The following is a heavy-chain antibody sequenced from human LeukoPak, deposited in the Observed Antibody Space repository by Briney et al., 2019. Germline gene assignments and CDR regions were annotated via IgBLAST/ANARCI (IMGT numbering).Heavy chain of an antibody. V-gene: IGHV1-46*01. CDR3: ARDRAIAGTKEDAFDI. D-gene: IGHD6-19*01. J-gene: IGHJ3*02. Sequence: GASVKVSCKASGYTFTRYYMHWVRQAPGQGLEWMGRIDPSGGSTSYAQKFQGRVTMTRDTSTSTVYMELSSLRSGDTAVYYCARDRAIAGTKEDAFDIWGQGTMVTVSS. CDR2: IDPSGGST. CDR1: GYTFTRYY.